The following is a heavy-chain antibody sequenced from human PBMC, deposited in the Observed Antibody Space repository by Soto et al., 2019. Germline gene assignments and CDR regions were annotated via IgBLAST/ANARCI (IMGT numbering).Heavy chain of an antibody. D-gene: IGHD6-13*01. J-gene: IGHJ6*03. V-gene: IGHV1-18*01. CDR1: GYNFTSYG. Sequence: GGPVKVSCKASGYNFTSYGISWVRQAPGQGLEWMGWISAYNGNTNYAQKLQGRVTMTTDTSTSTAYMELRSLRSDDTAVYYCARQQLAEHYYYYYYMDVWGKGTTVTVSS. CDR3: ARQQLAEHYYYYYYMDV. CDR2: ISAYNGNT.